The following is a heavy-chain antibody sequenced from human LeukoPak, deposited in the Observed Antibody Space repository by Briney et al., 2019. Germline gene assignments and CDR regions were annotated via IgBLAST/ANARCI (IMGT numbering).Heavy chain of an antibody. J-gene: IGHJ4*02. CDR3: ARHGYVWGSYRYGLEYFDY. CDR1: GFTFSSYW. V-gene: IGHV3-7*01. Sequence: GGSLRLSCAASGFTFSSYWMSWVRQAPGKGLEWVANIKQDGSEKYYVDSVKGRFTISRDNAKNSLYLQMNSLRAEDTAVYYCARHGYVWGSYRYGLEYFDYWGQGTLVTVSS. CDR2: IKQDGSEK. D-gene: IGHD3-16*02.